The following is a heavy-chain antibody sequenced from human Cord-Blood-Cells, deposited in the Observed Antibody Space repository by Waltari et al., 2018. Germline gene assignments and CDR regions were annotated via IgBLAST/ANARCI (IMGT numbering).Heavy chain of an antibody. Sequence: QVQLQESGPGLVKHSQTLSLTCTVSGGSISSGGYYWSWIRQHPGKGLEWIGYIYYSGSTYYNPSLKSRVTISVDTSKNQFSLKLSSVTAADTAVYYCARDQVAAAVRGAFDIWGQGTMVTVSS. CDR2: IYYSGST. J-gene: IGHJ3*02. V-gene: IGHV4-31*03. CDR3: ARDQVAAAVRGAFDI. CDR1: GGSISSGGYY. D-gene: IGHD6-13*01.